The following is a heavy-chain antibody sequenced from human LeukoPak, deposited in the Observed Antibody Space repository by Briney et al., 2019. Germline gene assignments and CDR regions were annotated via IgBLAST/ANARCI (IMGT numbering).Heavy chain of an antibody. J-gene: IGHJ5*01. CDR1: GGSISSSSYY. D-gene: IGHD5-18*01. V-gene: IGHV4-39*07. CDR3: ARGGGGYSYGYNWFDP. CDR2: IYYSGST. Sequence: TSETLSLTCTVSGGSISSSSYYWGWIRQPPGKGLEWIGSIYYSGSTYYNPSLKSRVSISVDTSKSQFSLKLSSVTAADTAVYYCARGGGGYSYGYNWFDPWGQGTLVTVSS.